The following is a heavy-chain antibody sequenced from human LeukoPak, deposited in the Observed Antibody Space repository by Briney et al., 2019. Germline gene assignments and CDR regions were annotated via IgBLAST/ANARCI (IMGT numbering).Heavy chain of an antibody. CDR2: IKPSGGST. V-gene: IGHV1-46*01. CDR1: GYTFTTYY. Sequence: AAVKVSCKASGYTFTTYYMYWGRPAPGQGLEWMGIIKPSGGSTSNAQKFQGRVTITRDTSTSTVYMEVSSLRSEDTAVYYCARDRHGSRTYNYYDMDVWGQETTVTVSS. D-gene: IGHD3-10*01. CDR3: ARDRHGSRTYNYYDMDV. J-gene: IGHJ6*02.